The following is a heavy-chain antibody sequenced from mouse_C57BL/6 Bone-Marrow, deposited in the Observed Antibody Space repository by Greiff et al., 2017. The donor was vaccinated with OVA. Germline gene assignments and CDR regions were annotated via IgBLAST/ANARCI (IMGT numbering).Heavy chain of an antibody. V-gene: IGHV1-69*01. CDR1: GYTFTSYW. D-gene: IGHD4-1*01. CDR2: IDPSDSYT. J-gene: IGHJ2*01. CDR3: ARLGPDY. Sequence: QVQLQQPGAELVMPGASVKLSCKASGYTFTSYWMHWVKQRPGQGLEWIGEIDPSDSYTNYNQKFQGKSTLTVDKSSSTAYMQCSSLTSEDAAVYYCARLGPDYWGQGTTLTVSS.